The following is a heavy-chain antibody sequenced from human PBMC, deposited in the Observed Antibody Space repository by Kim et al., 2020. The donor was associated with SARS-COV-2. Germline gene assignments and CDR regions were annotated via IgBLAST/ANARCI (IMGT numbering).Heavy chain of an antibody. CDR1: GFTFSSYA. V-gene: IGHV3-23*01. CDR3: AKCRHHTDNDRVF. D-gene: IGHD2-15*01. J-gene: IGHJ4*02. Sequence: GGSLRLSCAASGFTFSSYALSWVRQAPGKGLEWVSSIGGSGSVTSYIDSVRGRFTISRDNSKSMLYLQIHSLRAEDTAVYYCAKCRHHTDNDRVFWGQGTLVTVSS. CDR2: IGGSGSVT.